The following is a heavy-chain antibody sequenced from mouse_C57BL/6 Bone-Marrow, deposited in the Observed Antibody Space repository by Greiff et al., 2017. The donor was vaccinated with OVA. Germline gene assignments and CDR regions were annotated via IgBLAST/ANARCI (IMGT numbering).Heavy chain of an antibody. V-gene: IGHV2-6*01. D-gene: IGHD3-2*02. CDR1: GFSLTSYG. CDR2: IWGVGST. Sequence: VQLVESGPGLVAPSQSLSITCTVSGFSLTSYGVDWVRQSPGKGLEWLGVIWGVGSTNYNSALKSRLSISKDNSKSQVFLKMNSLQTDDTAMYYCASETAQAYYAMDYWGQGTSVTVSS. J-gene: IGHJ4*01. CDR3: ASETAQAYYAMDY.